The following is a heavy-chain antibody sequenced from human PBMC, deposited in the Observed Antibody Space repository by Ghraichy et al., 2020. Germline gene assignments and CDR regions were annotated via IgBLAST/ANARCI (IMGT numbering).Heavy chain of an antibody. CDR2: INHSGST. J-gene: IGHJ6*02. CDR1: GGSFSGYY. CDR3: ARWWVSRGYGPGAYYYGMDV. V-gene: IGHV4-34*01. Sequence: SQTLSLTCAVYGGSFSGYYWSWIRQPPGKGLEWIGEINHSGSTNYNPSLKSRVTISVDTSKNQFSLKLSSVTAADTAVYYCARWWVSRGYGPGAYYYGMDVSGQGTTVTVSS. D-gene: IGHD2-15*01.